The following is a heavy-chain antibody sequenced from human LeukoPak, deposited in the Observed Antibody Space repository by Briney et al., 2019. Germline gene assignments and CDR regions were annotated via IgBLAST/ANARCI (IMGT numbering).Heavy chain of an antibody. V-gene: IGHV4-39*07. J-gene: IGHJ3*02. CDR3: AGPGSYYAGYAFDI. D-gene: IGHD1-26*01. Sequence: SETLSLTCTVSGGSISSSSYYWGWIRQSPGKGLEWIGSIYYSGSTYYNPSLKSRVTISVDTSKNQFSLKLSSVTAADTAVYYCAGPGSYYAGYAFDIWGQGTMVTVSS. CDR1: GGSISSSSYY. CDR2: IYYSGST.